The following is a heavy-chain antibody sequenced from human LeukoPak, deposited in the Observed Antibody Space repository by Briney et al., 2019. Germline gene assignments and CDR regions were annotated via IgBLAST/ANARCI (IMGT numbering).Heavy chain of an antibody. CDR1: GFTFSSYA. CDR2: ISGSGGNT. J-gene: IGHJ4*02. CDR3: AKDVDSSGYYLSFDY. D-gene: IGHD3-22*01. Sequence: GSLRLSCAASGFTFSSYAMSWVRQAPGKGLEWVSAISGSGGNTYYADSVKGRFTLSRDNSKNTLYLQMNSLRAEDTAVYYCAKDVDSSGYYLSFDYWGQGTLVTVSS. V-gene: IGHV3-23*01.